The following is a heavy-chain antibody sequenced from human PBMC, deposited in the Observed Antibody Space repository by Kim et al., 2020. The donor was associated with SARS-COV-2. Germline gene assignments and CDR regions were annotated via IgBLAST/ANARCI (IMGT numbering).Heavy chain of an antibody. CDR1: GGSISSGGYY. CDR2: IYYSGST. V-gene: IGHV4-31*03. J-gene: IGHJ5*02. Sequence: SETLSLTCTVSGGSISSGGYYWSWIRQHPGKGLEWIGYIYYSGSTYYNPSLKSRVTISVDTSKNQFSLKLSSVTAADTAVYYCARASTAVTIFLRTPLLFDTWGQGTLVTVSS. D-gene: IGHD4-17*01. CDR3: ARASTAVTIFLRTPLLFDT.